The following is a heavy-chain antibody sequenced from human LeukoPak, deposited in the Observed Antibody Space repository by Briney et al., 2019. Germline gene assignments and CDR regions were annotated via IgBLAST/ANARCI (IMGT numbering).Heavy chain of an antibody. CDR1: GDSINNYY. D-gene: IGHD3-10*01. J-gene: IGHJ2*01. CDR2: IYYSGST. Sequence: PSETLSLTCTVSGDSINNYYWSWILQPPGKGLEYIGYIYYSGSTNYNPSLKSRVTMSVDTSKNQFSLKLSSVTVADTAVYYCARPYYYGSGNYFNWYLDLWCRGTLVTVSS. CDR3: ARPYYYGSGNYFNWYLDL. V-gene: IGHV4-59*01.